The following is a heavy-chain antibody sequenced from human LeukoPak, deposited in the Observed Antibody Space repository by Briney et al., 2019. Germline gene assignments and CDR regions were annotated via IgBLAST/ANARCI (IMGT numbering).Heavy chain of an antibody. V-gene: IGHV1-69*05. D-gene: IGHD6-13*01. J-gene: IGHJ4*02. CDR2: IIPIFGTA. CDR1: GGTFSSYA. CDR3: ARDLAGAAAGTIPLFDF. Sequence: SVKVSCKASGGTFSSYAISWVRQAPGQGLEWMGGIIPIFGTANYAQKLRGRVTMTTDTSTSTAYMELRSLRSDDTAVYYCARDLAGAAAGTIPLFDFWGQGTLVTVSS.